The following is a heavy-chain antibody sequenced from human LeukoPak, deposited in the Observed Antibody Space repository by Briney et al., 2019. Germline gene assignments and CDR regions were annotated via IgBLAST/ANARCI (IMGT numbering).Heavy chain of an antibody. V-gene: IGHV5-51*01. D-gene: IGHD3-9*01. CDR2: IYPDDSDT. CDR3: AKHTEGTGSTTRHPYYMDV. CDR1: GYSFTSYW. J-gene: IGHJ6*03. Sequence: GESLKISCEASGYSFTSYWIGWVRQMPGKGLEWMGIIYPDDSDTRYSPSFQGQVTISADKSISTAYLQWSSLKASDTAMYYCAKHTEGTGSTTRHPYYMDVWGKGTTVTVSS.